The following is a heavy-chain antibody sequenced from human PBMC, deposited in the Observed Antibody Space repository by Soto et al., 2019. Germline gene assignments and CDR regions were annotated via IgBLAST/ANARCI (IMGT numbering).Heavy chain of an antibody. J-gene: IGHJ3*02. CDR2: ISAYNGNT. CDR3: ARDIAVAAPDAFEI. D-gene: IGHD6-19*01. CDR1: GYTFTSYG. V-gene: IGHV1-18*01. Sequence: ASVKVSCKASGYTFTSYGISWVRQAPGQGLEWMGWISAYNGNTNYAQKLQGRVTMTTDTSTSTAYMELRSLRSDDTAVYYCARDIAVAAPDAFEIWGQGTMVTVSS.